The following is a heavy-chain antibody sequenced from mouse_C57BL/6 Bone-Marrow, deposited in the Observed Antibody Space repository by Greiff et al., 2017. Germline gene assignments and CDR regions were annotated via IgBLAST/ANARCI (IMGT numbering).Heavy chain of an antibody. CDR2: FDPNSGGT. CDR1: GYTFPGYW. Sequence: QVQLQQPGPELLKPGASVKLSCKASGYTFPGYWMHWVKRRPGRGLGWIGRFDPNSGGTKYNEKFKSKATLTVDKPSSTAYMQLSSLTSEDSAVYYCARNGSSQYYFDYWGQGTTLTVSS. V-gene: IGHV1-72*01. D-gene: IGHD1-1*01. J-gene: IGHJ2*01. CDR3: ARNGSSQYYFDY.